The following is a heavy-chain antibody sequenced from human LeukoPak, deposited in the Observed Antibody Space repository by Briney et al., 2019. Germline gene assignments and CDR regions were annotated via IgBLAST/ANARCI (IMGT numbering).Heavy chain of an antibody. V-gene: IGHV3-23*01. CDR2: ISGSGGRT. D-gene: IGHD3-22*01. Sequence: GGSLRLSCAASGFTFSSYAMTWVRQTPGKGLVWVSGISGSGGRTYYADSVQGRFTISRDNSKNTLYLQMNSLRAEDTAVYYCAKLPGLSMMLVSPDYWGQGTLVTVSS. CDR3: AKLPGLSMMLVSPDY. CDR1: GFTFSSYA. J-gene: IGHJ4*02.